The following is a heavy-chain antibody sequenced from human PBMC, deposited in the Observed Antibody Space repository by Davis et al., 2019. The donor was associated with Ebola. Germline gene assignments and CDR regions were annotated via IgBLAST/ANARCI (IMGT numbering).Heavy chain of an antibody. V-gene: IGHV3-23*01. CDR3: AKGDSSSWVDAFDI. J-gene: IGHJ3*02. CDR1: GFTFSSYA. CDR2: INGTGGST. Sequence: PGGSLRLSCAASGFTFSSYAMSWVRQAPGKGLEWVSAINGTGGSTYYADSVKGRFTISRDNAKNSLYLQMNTLRAEDTAVYYCAKGDSSSWVDAFDIWGQGTMVTVSS. D-gene: IGHD6-13*01.